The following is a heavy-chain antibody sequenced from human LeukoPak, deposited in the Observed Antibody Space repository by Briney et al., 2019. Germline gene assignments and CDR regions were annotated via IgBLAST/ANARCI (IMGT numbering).Heavy chain of an antibody. CDR3: ARTSIAARRANAFDI. CDR1: GGSISSGGYS. J-gene: IGHJ3*02. V-gene: IGHV4-30-2*01. CDR2: IYHSGST. D-gene: IGHD6-6*01. Sequence: SETLSLTCAVSGGSISSGGYSWSWIRQPPGKGLEWIGYIYHSGSTYYNPSLKSRVTISVDGSKNQFSLKLSSVTAADTAVYYCARTSIAARRANAFDIWGQGTMVTVSS.